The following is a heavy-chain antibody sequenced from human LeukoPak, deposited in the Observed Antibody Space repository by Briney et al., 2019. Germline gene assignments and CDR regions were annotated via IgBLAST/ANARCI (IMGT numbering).Heavy chain of an antibody. D-gene: IGHD3-3*01. V-gene: IGHV4-39*01. J-gene: IGHJ4*02. Sequence: PSETLSLTCTVSGGSISSSSYYWAWIRRPPGKGLEWIGRIYYSGSTYYNPSLKSRVTISVDTSKSQCALKLRSVTAADTAVYYCASGYYDFWIGYYSARSGPNYFDYWGQGTLVTVSS. CDR2: IYYSGST. CDR3: ASGYYDFWIGYYSARSGPNYFDY. CDR1: GGSISSSSYY.